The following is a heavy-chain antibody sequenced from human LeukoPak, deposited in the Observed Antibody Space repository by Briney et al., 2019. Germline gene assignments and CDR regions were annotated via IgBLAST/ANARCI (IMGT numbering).Heavy chain of an antibody. J-gene: IGHJ4*02. CDR2: INPTGGST. Sequence: GASVKVSCKASGYTFTSYYMHWVRQAPGQGLEWMGIINPTGGSTTYAQKFQGRVTMTRDTSTSTVYMELSSLRSDDTAVYYCARTAARRFDYWGQGTRVTVSS. CDR3: ARTAARRFDY. CDR1: GYTFTSYY. V-gene: IGHV1-46*01. D-gene: IGHD6-6*01.